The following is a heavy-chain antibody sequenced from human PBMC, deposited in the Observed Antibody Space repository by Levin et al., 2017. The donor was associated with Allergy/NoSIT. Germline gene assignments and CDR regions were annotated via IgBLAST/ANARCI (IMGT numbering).Heavy chain of an antibody. CDR2: ISTSGNAK. J-gene: IGHJ4*02. V-gene: IGHV3-11*01. CDR3: ARARGAGPGGYFDS. Sequence: GESLKISCVVSGLTFSETWMSWIRQAPGKGLEWISYISTSGNAKNYADSVEGRFTISRDNANNSLSLQMNSLRAEDTAVYFCARARGAGPGGYFDSWGQGIVVTVSS. CDR1: GLTFSETW. D-gene: IGHD4/OR15-4a*01.